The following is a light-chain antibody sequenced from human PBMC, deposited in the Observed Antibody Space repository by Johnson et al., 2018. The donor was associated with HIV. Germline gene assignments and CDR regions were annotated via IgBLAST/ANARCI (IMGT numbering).Light chain of an antibody. CDR1: SSDMGNYA. Sequence: QSVLTQPPSVSAAPGQKVTISCSGSSSDMGNYAVSWYQQLPGTAPKLFIYENNKRPSGIPDRFSGSRSGTSATLGITGLQTGDEADYYCGTWDSSLSAYVFGTGTKVTVL. V-gene: IGLV1-51*02. J-gene: IGLJ1*01. CDR2: ENN. CDR3: GTWDSSLSAYV.